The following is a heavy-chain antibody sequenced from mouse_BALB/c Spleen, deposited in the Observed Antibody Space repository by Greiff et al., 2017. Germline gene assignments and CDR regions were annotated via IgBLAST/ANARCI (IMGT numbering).Heavy chain of an antibody. CDR3: ARDGRTTVVSYYAMDY. CDR2: ISSGGSYT. V-gene: IGHV5-9-4*01. J-gene: IGHJ4*01. D-gene: IGHD1-1*01. Sequence: EVQGVESGGGLVKPGGSLKLSCAASGFTFSSYAMSWVRQSPEKRLEWVAEISSGGSYTYYPDTVTGRFTISRDNAKNTLYLEMSSLRSEDTAMYYCARDGRTTVVSYYAMDYWGQGTSVTVSS. CDR1: GFTFSSYA.